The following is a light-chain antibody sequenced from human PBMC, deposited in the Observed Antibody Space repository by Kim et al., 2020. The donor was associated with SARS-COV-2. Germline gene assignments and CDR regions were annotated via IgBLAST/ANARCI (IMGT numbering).Light chain of an antibody. V-gene: IGKV3-20*01. Sequence: ERATLSCRASQSVTSNYVTWYQQKPGQAPRLLIYGASGRATGIPDRFSGSGSGTDFTLTISRLEPEDFAVYYCQQYGSSYPVTFGGGTKVDIK. J-gene: IGKJ4*01. CDR2: GAS. CDR3: QQYGSSYPVT. CDR1: QSVTSNY.